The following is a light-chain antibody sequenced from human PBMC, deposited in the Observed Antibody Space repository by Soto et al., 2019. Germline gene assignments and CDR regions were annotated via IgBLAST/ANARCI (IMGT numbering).Light chain of an antibody. V-gene: IGLV2-14*01. CDR3: NSYATGNTRV. CDR2: EVS. J-gene: IGLJ1*01. Sequence: QSALAQPASVSGSPGQSITISRTGSSSDIGDYDYVSWYQHHPGQSPKVLISEVSNRPSGVSNRFSGSKSGNTASLTISGLQAEDEADYYCNSYATGNTRVFGTGTKVTVL. CDR1: SSDIGDYDY.